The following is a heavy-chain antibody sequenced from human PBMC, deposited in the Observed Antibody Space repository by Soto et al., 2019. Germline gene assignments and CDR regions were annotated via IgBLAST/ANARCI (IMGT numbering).Heavy chain of an antibody. CDR3: ARDRLTTVTTGYYYYGMDV. CDR2: ISYDGSNK. D-gene: IGHD4-17*01. V-gene: IGHV3-30-3*01. J-gene: IGHJ6*02. Sequence: QVQLVESGGGVVQPGRSLRLSCAASGFTFSSYAMHWVRQAPGKGLEWVAVISYDGSNKYYADSVKGRFTISRDNSKNTLYLQMNSLGAEDTAVYYCARDRLTTVTTGYYYYGMDVWGQGTTVTVSS. CDR1: GFTFSSYA.